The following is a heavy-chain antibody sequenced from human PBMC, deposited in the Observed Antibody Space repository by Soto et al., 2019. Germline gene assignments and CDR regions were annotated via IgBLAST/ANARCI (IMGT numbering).Heavy chain of an antibody. CDR1: GFTFSSYA. V-gene: IGHV3-23*01. CDR3: AKGLYSNYVIHYHYGMDV. CDR2: ISGCGGST. D-gene: IGHD4-4*01. Sequence: HPGGSLRLSCAASGFTFSSYAMSWVRQAPGKGLEWVSAISGCGGSTYYADSVKGRFTISRDNSKNTLYLQMNSLRAEDTAVYYCAKGLYSNYVIHYHYGMDVWGQGTTVTVSS. J-gene: IGHJ6*02.